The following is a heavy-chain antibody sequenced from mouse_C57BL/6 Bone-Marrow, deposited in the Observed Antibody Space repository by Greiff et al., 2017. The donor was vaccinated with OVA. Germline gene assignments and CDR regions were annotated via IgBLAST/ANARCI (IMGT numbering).Heavy chain of an antibody. V-gene: IGHV1-82*01. CDR1: GYAFSSSW. J-gene: IGHJ2*01. CDR3: ARRGGY. Sequence: QVQLQQSGPELVKPGASVKISCKASGYAFSSSWMNWVKQRPGKGLEWIGRIYPGDGDTNYNGKFKGKATLTADKSSSTACMQLSSLTSEDSAVYFCARRGGYWGQGTTLTVSS. CDR2: IYPGDGDT.